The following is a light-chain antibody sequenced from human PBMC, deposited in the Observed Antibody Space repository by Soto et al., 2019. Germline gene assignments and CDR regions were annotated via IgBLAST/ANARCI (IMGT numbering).Light chain of an antibody. V-gene: IGLV2-14*01. J-gene: IGLJ1*01. CDR1: SSDVGGYNY. CDR3: SSYTSSFTQV. Sequence: QSALTQPASVSGSPGQSITISCTGTSSDVGGYNYVSWYQQHPGKAPKLMIYDVSNRPSGVSNRFSGSKSDNTASLTISGLQAGDEADYYCSSYTSSFTQVFGTGTKLTVL. CDR2: DVS.